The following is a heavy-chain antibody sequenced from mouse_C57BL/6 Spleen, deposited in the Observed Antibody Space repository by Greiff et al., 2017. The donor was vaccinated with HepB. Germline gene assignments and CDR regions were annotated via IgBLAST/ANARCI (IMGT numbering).Heavy chain of an antibody. CDR1: GYTFTDYY. D-gene: IGHD3-2*02. J-gene: IGHJ4*01. V-gene: IGHV1-19*01. Sequence: EVQLQQSGPVLVKPGASVKMSCKASGYTFTDYYMNWVKQSHGKSLEWIGVINPYNGGTSYNQKFKGKATLTVDKSSSTAYMELNSLPSEDPAFYYGARHLRLPLYYAMDYWGQGTSVTVSS. CDR3: ARHLRLPLYYAMDY. CDR2: INPYNGGT.